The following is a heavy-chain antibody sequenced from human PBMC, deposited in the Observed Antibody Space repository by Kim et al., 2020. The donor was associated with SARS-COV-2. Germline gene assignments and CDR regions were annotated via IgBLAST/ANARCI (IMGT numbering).Heavy chain of an antibody. V-gene: IGHV3-11*06. CDR3: ARDLRGVAGTQRGLWYFDL. J-gene: IGHJ2*01. D-gene: IGHD6-19*01. Sequence: KGRCAISRDNAKNSLYLQMNSLRAEDTAVYYCARDLRGVAGTQRGLWYFDLWGRGTLVTVSS.